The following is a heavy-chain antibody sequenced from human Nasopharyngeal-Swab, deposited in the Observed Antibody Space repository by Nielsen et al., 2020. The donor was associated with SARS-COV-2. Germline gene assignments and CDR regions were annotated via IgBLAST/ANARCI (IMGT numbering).Heavy chain of an antibody. J-gene: IGHJ6*03. Sequence: SVKVSCKASGGTFSSYAISWVRQAPGQGLEWMGGIIPIFGTANYAQKFQGRVTITADESTSTAYMELSSLRSEDTAVYYCARAGGGNSGIGYYYYYMDVRGKGTTVTVSS. CDR2: IIPIFGTA. CDR1: GGTFSSYA. D-gene: IGHD4-23*01. CDR3: ARAGGGNSGIGYYYYYMDV. V-gene: IGHV1-69*13.